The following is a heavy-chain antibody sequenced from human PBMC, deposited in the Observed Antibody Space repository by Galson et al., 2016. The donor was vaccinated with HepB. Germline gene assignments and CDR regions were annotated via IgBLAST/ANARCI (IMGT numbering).Heavy chain of an antibody. CDR1: GYTFTNYY. D-gene: IGHD2-2*01. V-gene: IGHV1-46*04. Sequence: SVKVSCKASGYTFTNYYMHWVRQAPGQGLEWMAIINPGDGRSHSAQNLQGRVTVTRDTSTSTVYMELSSLMSEDTAMYHCAREFGDCDSTRCSKQHFDSWGQGTLVTVSS. CDR3: AREFGDCDSTRCSKQHFDS. CDR2: INPGDGRS. J-gene: IGHJ4*02.